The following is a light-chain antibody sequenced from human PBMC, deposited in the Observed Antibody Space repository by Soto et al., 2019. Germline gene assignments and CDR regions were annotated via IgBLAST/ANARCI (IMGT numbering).Light chain of an antibody. Sequence: QAVVTQPPSVSGAPGQRVTISCTGSSSNIGAGFDVHWYQHLPGTAPKLLIYGNSNRPSGVPDRFSGSKSGTSASLAITGLQAEDEAEYYCQSYDSSLSASVFGGGTKVTVL. J-gene: IGLJ2*01. CDR3: QSYDSSLSASV. CDR2: GNS. V-gene: IGLV1-40*01. CDR1: SSNIGAGFD.